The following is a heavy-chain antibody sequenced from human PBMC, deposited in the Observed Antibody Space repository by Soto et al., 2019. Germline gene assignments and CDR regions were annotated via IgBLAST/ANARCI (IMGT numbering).Heavy chain of an antibody. J-gene: IGHJ6*02. D-gene: IGHD3-22*01. CDR2: ISGSGDST. V-gene: IGHV3-23*01. CDR1: GFTFSTYA. Sequence: GGSLRLSCAASGFTFSTYAMNWVRQAPGKGLEWVSGISGSGDSTYYADSVKGRFTVSRDNSKNTLYLQMNSLGAEDTAVYYCARQKAWTGEWLSLYAPGMDVWGQGTTVTVSS. CDR3: ARQKAWTGEWLSLYAPGMDV.